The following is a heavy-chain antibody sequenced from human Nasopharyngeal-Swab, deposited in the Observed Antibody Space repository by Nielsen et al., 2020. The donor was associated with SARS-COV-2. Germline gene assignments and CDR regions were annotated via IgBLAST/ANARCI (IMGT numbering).Heavy chain of an antibody. V-gene: IGHV5-10-1*01. CDR1: GSSFTSYW. CDR3: ARYYCTGGVCRGWFDP. D-gene: IGHD2-8*02. Sequence: GASLKISCKGSGSSFTSYWISWVSQMPGKGLEWMRRIDPSDSYTNYSPSFQGHVTISADKSISTACLQWSSLKASDTAMYYCARYYCTGGVCRGWFDPWGQGTLVTVSS. J-gene: IGHJ5*02. CDR2: IDPSDSYT.